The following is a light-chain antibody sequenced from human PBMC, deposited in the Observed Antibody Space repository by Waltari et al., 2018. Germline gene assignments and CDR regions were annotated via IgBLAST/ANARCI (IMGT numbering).Light chain of an antibody. CDR2: GAS. J-gene: IGKJ4*01. Sequence: EIVMTQSPETLSVSPGQRVTLSCRASQNIYASLAWHQQRPGQAPIVRISGASYRVTGIPDRFSGGGSGTEFTLTISSLQSEDVAIYYCQQFHTWPLTFGGGTKVEIK. CDR3: QQFHTWPLT. CDR1: QNIYAS. V-gene: IGKV3-15*01.